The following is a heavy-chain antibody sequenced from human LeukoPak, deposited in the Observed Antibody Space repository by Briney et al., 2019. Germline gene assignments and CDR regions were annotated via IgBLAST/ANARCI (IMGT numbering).Heavy chain of an antibody. CDR1: GFTFDDYG. D-gene: IGHD5-12*01. V-gene: IGHV3-20*04. J-gene: IGHJ4*02. Sequence: GGSLRLSCAASGFTFDDYGMSWVRQAPGKGLEWVSDINWNSVSIDYADSVKGRFTISRDNAKNSLYLQMNSLRAEDTAVYYCAKDLGLRGNYFDYWGQGTLVTVSS. CDR3: AKDLGLRGNYFDY. CDR2: INWNSVSI.